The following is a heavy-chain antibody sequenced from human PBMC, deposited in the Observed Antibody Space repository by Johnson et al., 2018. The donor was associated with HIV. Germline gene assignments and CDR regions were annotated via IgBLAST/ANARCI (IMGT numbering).Heavy chain of an antibody. CDR2: INWNGGST. CDR1: GFTFDDYG. Sequence: MLLVESGGGVVRPGGSLRLSCAASGFTFDDYGMSWVRQAPGKGLEWVSGINWNGGSTGYADSVKGRFTISRDNAKNSLYLQMNSLRAEDTALYYCASADGLVGGRSFDIWGQGTMVTVSS. D-gene: IGHD1-26*01. J-gene: IGHJ3*02. CDR3: ASADGLVGGRSFDI. V-gene: IGHV3-20*04.